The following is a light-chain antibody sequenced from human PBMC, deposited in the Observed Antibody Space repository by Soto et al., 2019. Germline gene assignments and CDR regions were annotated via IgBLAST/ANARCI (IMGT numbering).Light chain of an antibody. CDR1: QSVGASY. V-gene: IGKV3-20*01. J-gene: IGKJ1*01. CDR2: GAS. CDR3: QQYGSSSWT. Sequence: EMVLTQSPGTLSLSPGERATLSCRASQSVGASYLAWYQQKPGQAPRLLINGASSRATGIPDRFSGSGSGTDFTLTISRXEPEDFAVYYCQQYGSSSWTFGQGTKVDIK.